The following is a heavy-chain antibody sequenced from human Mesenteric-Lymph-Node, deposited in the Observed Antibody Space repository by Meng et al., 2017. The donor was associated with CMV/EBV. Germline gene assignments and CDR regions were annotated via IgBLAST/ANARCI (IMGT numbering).Heavy chain of an antibody. V-gene: IGHV3-30-3*01. Sequence: SCKASGFTFSSYAMHWVRQAPGKGLEWVAVISYDGSNKYYADSVKGRFTISRDNSKNTLYLQMNSLRAEDTAVYYCARESAAGYWGQGTLVTVSS. J-gene: IGHJ4*02. CDR2: ISYDGSNK. CDR1: GFTFSSYA. CDR3: ARESAAGY.